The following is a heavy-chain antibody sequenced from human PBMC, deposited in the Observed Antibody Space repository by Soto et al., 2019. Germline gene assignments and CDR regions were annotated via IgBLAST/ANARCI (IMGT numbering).Heavy chain of an antibody. CDR3: ASQKSITGSGYGMDV. CDR2: IXPIXXTX. J-gene: IGHJ6*02. Sequence: SVKVSCKASGGTFSSYAISGVRQAPGQGLEWMGGIXPIXXTXXXXXKXXGRVTVTADKSTSTAYMELSSLRSEDTAVYYCASQKSITGSGYGMDVWGQGTTVTVSS. D-gene: IGHD1-20*01. V-gene: IGHV1-69*06. CDR1: GGTFSSYA.